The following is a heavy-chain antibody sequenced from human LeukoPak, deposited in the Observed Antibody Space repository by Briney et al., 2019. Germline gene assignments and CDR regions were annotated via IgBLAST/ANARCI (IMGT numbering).Heavy chain of an antibody. D-gene: IGHD2-8*01. V-gene: IGHV1-69*13. Sequence: ASVKVSCKASGGTFISYAISWVRQAPGQGLEWMGGIIPIFGTANYAQKFQGRVTITADESTSTAYMELSSLRSEDTAVYYCAKAHRRMVYAMGFDYWGQGTLVTVSS. CDR3: AKAHRRMVYAMGFDY. CDR2: IIPIFGTA. CDR1: GGTFISYA. J-gene: IGHJ4*02.